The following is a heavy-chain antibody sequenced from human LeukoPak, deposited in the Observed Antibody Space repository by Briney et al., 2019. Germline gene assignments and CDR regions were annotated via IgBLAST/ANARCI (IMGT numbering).Heavy chain of an antibody. J-gene: IGHJ3*02. Sequence: SETLSLTCTVSGGSISGYYWSWIRQPAGKGLEWIGRIYTSGSTNYNPSLKSRVTMSVDTSKNQFSLKLSSVTAADTAAYYCARVTYSSSSISLDAFDIWGQGTMVTVSS. CDR3: ARVTYSSSSISLDAFDI. CDR1: GGSISGYY. CDR2: IYTSGST. V-gene: IGHV4-4*07. D-gene: IGHD6-6*01.